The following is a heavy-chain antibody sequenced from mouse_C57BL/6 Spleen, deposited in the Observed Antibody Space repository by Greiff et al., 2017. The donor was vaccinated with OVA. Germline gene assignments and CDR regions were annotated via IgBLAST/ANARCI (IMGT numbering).Heavy chain of an antibody. CDR1: GYSITSGYY. D-gene: IGHD1-1*01. J-gene: IGHJ4*01. V-gene: IGHV3-6*01. Sequence: EVQLQQSGPGLVKPSQSLSLTCSVTGYSITSGYYWNWIRQFPGNKLEWMGYIRYDGSNNYNPSLKNRISITRDTSKNQFFLKLNSVTTEDTATYYCAKLLRDAMDYWGQGTSVTVSS. CDR3: AKLLRDAMDY. CDR2: IRYDGSN.